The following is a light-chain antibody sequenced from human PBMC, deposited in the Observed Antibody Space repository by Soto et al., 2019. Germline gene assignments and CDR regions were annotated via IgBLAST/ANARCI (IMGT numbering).Light chain of an antibody. Sequence: QSVLTQPPSASGTPGQRVTISCSGSNSNIGRNTVNWYQQLPGAAPSLLIYSNNQRPSGVPDRFSGSKSGTSASLAISGLQSEDEADYSCTAWDESPNVPVFGGGTKLTVL. CDR1: NSNIGRNT. V-gene: IGLV1-44*01. CDR3: TAWDESPNVPV. CDR2: SNN. J-gene: IGLJ3*02.